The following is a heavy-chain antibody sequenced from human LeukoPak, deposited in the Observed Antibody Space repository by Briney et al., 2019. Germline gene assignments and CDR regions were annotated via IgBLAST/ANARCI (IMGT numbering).Heavy chain of an antibody. CDR1: GFTFSTYG. CDR2: ISYAGSNK. D-gene: IGHD6-13*01. Sequence: GGSLRLSCAASGFTFSTYGMHWVRQAPGKGLEWVAVISYAGSNKYYADSVKGRFGISRDNVKHTLYLQMNSLRAEDTAVYFCAREQPGPWGQGTLVTVSS. J-gene: IGHJ5*02. V-gene: IGHV3-30*03. CDR3: AREQPGP.